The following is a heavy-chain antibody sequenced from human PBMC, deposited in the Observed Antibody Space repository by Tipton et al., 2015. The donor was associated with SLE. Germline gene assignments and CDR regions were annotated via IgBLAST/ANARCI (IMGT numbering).Heavy chain of an antibody. V-gene: IGHV4-59*01. CDR2: VFNTWIT. J-gene: IGHJ2*01. CDR1: GGSITSYH. CDR3: ARADGVVGGQLPYWYFDI. Sequence: GLVKPSETLSLTCTVSGGSITSYHWGWIRQPPGKGLEWIGYVFNTWITSYNPSLKSRLTISVDTSKNQFSLRLNSVTAADTAVYYCARADGVVGGQLPYWYFDIWGRGTLVTVSS. D-gene: IGHD1-26*01.